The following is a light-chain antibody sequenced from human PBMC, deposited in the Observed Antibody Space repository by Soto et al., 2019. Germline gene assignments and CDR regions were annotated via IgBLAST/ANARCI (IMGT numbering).Light chain of an antibody. J-gene: IGLJ1*01. CDR1: SSDVGGYNS. CDR2: NVN. CDR3: SSYTSTSTYV. V-gene: IGLV2-14*03. Sequence: LTQPASVSGSPGQSITISCTGTSSDVGGYNSVSWYQQHPGKAPKLMIYNVNNRPSGISNRFSGSKSGNTASLTISGLQAEDEADYYCSSYTSTSTYVFGTGTKVTVL.